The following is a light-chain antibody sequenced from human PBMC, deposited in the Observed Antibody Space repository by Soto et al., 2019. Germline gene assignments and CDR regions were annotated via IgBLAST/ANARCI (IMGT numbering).Light chain of an antibody. CDR1: QSVSNC. CDR3: QQRSSWVT. V-gene: IGKV3-11*01. J-gene: IGKJ4*01. CDR2: DAS. Sequence: EIVLTQSPATLSLSPWERATLSCRASQSVSNCLAWYQQKPGQAPRLLIYDASNRATGIPARFSGSGSGTDFTLTISSLEPEDFAVYYCQQRSSWVTFGGGTKVEIK.